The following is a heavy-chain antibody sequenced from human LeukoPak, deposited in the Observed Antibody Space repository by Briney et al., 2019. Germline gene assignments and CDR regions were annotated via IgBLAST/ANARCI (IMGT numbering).Heavy chain of an antibody. CDR3: ARGGWSGYLYYMDV. V-gene: IGHV1-2*02. CDR2: INPNSGGT. Sequence: GASVKVSCKASGYTFTNYDINWVRQATGQGLEWMGWINPNSGGTNYAQKFQGRVTMTRDTSISTAYMELSRLRSDDTAVYYCARGGWSGYLYYMDVWGKGTTVTVSS. J-gene: IGHJ6*03. D-gene: IGHD3-3*01. CDR1: GYTFTNYD.